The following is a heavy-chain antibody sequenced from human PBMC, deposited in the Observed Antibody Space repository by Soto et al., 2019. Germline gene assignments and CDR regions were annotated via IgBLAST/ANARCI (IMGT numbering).Heavy chain of an antibody. V-gene: IGHV3-30*03. D-gene: IGHD3-10*01. Sequence: LGGSLRLSCTASRFSFHSYGMHWVRQAPGKGLEWVAVISYDGSNKYYADSVKGRFTISRDNSKNTLYLQMDSLRPEDTAVYHCTTVTAVGARWFGLHTLGTLDYWGQGALVTVSS. CDR1: RFSFHSYG. CDR3: TTVTAVGARWFGLHTLGTLDY. CDR2: ISYDGSNK. J-gene: IGHJ4*02.